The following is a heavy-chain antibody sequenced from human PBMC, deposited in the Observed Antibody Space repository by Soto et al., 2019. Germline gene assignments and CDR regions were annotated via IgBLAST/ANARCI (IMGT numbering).Heavy chain of an antibody. V-gene: IGHV3-23*01. J-gene: IGHJ4*02. D-gene: IGHD6-13*01. CDR3: AKDRAAAGWGFDY. CDR1: VFTFISYT. CDR2: FSASGST. Sequence: PGGSLRLSCASSVFTFISYTMNWVRQAPGKGLEWVSAFSASGSTYFADSVKGRFTISRDNSKNTLYPQMNSLRAEDTAIYYCAKDRAAAGWGFDYWGQGTVVTV.